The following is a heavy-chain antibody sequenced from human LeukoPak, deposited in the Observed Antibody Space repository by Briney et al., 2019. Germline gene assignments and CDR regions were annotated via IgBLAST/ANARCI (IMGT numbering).Heavy chain of an antibody. J-gene: IGHJ5*02. D-gene: IGHD3-22*01. Sequence: SETLSLTCTVSGGSISSSGYYWGWIRQPPGQGLEWLGTIDYSGTTYHNPSLKSRVTISVDTSKNQFSLKLSSVTAADTAVYYCARDDSSGYYFMSSWGQGTLVTVSS. CDR1: GGSISSSGYY. CDR3: ARDDSSGYYFMSS. V-gene: IGHV4-39*07. CDR2: IDYSGTT.